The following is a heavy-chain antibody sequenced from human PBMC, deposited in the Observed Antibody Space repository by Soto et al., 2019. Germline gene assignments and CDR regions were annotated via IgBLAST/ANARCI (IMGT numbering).Heavy chain of an antibody. CDR1: GGSFSGYY. CDR2: INHSGST. J-gene: IGHJ5*02. CDR3: ARGPYSSLHNWFDP. V-gene: IGHV4-34*01. Sequence: PSETLSLTCAVYGGSFSGYYWSWIRQPPGKGLEWIGEINHSGSTNYNPSLKSRVTISVDTSKNQFSLKLSSVTAADTAVYYCARGPYSSLHNWFDPWGQGTLVTVSS. D-gene: IGHD6-13*01.